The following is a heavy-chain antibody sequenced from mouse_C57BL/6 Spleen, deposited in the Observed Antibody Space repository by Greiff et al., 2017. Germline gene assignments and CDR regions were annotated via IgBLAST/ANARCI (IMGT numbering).Heavy chain of an antibody. D-gene: IGHD1-1*01. J-gene: IGHJ3*01. CDR2: INPNNGGT. Sequence: DVKLQESGPELVKPGASVKIPCKASGYTFTDYNMDWVKQSHGKSLEWIGDINPNNGGTIYNQKFKGKATLTVDKSSSTAYMELRSLTSEDTAVYYCARVPDYGSSSAWFAYWGQGTLVTVSA. CDR3: ARVPDYGSSSAWFAY. CDR1: GYTFTDYN. V-gene: IGHV1-18*01.